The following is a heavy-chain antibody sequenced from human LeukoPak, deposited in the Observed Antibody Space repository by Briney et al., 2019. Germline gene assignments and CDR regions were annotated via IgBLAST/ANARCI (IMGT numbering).Heavy chain of an antibody. D-gene: IGHD6-19*01. V-gene: IGHV3-23*01. CDR1: QFTFSIYA. CDR2: ISGSGSSI. Sequence: GGSLRLSCAASQFTFSIYAMSWVRQAPGKGLEWVSDISGSGSSIYYADSVKGRFTISRDNAKNTLYLQMNSLRAEDTAVYYCARIAVAGTDYYGMDVWGQGTTVTVSS. J-gene: IGHJ6*02. CDR3: ARIAVAGTDYYGMDV.